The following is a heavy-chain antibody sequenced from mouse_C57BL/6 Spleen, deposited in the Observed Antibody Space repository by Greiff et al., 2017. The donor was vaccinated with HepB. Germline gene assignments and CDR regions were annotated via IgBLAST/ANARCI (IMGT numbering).Heavy chain of an antibody. CDR2: ISSGGSYT. Sequence: EVQLVESGGDLVKPGGSLKLSCAASGFTFSSYGMSWVRQTPDKRLEWVATISSGGSYTYYPDSVKGRFTISRDNAKNTLYLQMSSLKSEDTAMYYCARRRPYWYFDVWGTGTTVTVSS. CDR1: GFTFSSYG. CDR3: ARRRPYWYFDV. V-gene: IGHV5-6*01. J-gene: IGHJ1*03.